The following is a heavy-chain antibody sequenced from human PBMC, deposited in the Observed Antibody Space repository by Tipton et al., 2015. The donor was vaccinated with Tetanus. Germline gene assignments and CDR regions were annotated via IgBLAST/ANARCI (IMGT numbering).Heavy chain of an antibody. J-gene: IGHJ4*02. V-gene: IGHV3-74*02. CDR1: GFTFSSFW. CDR2: INDVGTET. D-gene: IGHD5-12*01. Sequence: QLVQSGGGSTQPGRSLRLSCAASGFTFSSFWMHWVRQVPGKGLVSVARINDVGTETDYADSVTGRFSISRDDAKNSLFLQMNSLRAEDTTVYYCARGPRLLLYYFDSWGQGTLVTVSS. CDR3: ARGPRLLLYYFDS.